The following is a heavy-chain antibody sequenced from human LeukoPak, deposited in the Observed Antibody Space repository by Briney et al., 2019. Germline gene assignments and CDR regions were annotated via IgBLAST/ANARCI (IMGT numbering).Heavy chain of an antibody. J-gene: IGHJ5*02. CDR3: ARDRFLWGLGNWFDL. Sequence: GASVNVSCKTSGYTFTNYGISWVRQAPGQGLEWMGWVSTSNPHTNYAPKFRGRVIMTIDTSTTTAYLEMRSLTSDDTAVYYCARDRFLWGLGNWFDLWGQGTLVTVTS. D-gene: IGHD3-3*01. CDR1: GYTFTNYG. V-gene: IGHV1-18*01. CDR2: VSTSNPHT.